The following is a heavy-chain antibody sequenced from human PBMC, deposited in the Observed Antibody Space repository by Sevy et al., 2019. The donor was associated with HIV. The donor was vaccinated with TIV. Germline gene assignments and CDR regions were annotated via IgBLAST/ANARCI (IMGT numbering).Heavy chain of an antibody. CDR1: EFTFSSYA. CDR3: AKGFCSGATCPRDYYYYGMDV. Sequence: GGSLRLSCSASEFTFSSYAMSWVRQAPGKGLEWVSSISGSGRFTYHADFVEGRFIISRDNSKNTLSVQMNSLRAEDTAVYYCAKGFCSGATCPRDYYYYGMDVWGQGTTVTVSS. CDR2: ISGSGRFT. V-gene: IGHV3-23*01. D-gene: IGHD2-15*01. J-gene: IGHJ6*02.